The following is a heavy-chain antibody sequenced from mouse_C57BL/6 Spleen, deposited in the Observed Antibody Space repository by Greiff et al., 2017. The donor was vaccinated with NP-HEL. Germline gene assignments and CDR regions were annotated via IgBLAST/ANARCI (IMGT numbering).Heavy chain of an antibody. CDR1: GFTFSDYG. J-gene: IGHJ1*03. V-gene: IGHV5-17*01. CDR3: ARTPYDGYYLYWYFDV. D-gene: IGHD2-3*01. Sequence: DVQLQESGGGLVKPGGSLKLSCAASGFTFSDYGMHWVRQAPEKGLEWVAYISSGSSTIYYADTVKGRFTISRDNAKNTLFLQMTSLRSEDTAMYYCARTPYDGYYLYWYFDVWGTGTTVTVSS. CDR2: ISSGSSTI.